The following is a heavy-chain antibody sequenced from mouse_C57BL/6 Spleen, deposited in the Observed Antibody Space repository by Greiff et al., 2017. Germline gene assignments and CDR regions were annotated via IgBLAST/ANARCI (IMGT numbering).Heavy chain of an antibody. CDR1: GYTFTDHT. V-gene: IGHV1-78*01. CDR3: AREGDYDYDDWYFDV. CDR2: IYPRDGST. Sequence: VQLQQSDAELVKPGASVKISCKVSGYTFTDHTIHWMKQRPEQGLEWIGDIYPRDGSTKYNEKFKGKATLTADKSSSTAYMQLNSLTSEDSAVYFCAREGDYDYDDWYFDVWGTGTTVTVSS. J-gene: IGHJ1*03. D-gene: IGHD2-4*01.